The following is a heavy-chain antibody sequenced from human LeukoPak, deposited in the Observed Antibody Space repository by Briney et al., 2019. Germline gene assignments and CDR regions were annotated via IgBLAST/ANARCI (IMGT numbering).Heavy chain of an antibody. D-gene: IGHD6-13*01. V-gene: IGHV4-34*01. CDR3: ARVGAGQQLEY. CDR1: GGSFSGYY. J-gene: IGHJ4*02. CDR2: INHSGST. Sequence: SETLSLTCAVYGGSFSGYYWSWIRQPPGKGLEWIGEINHSGSTNYNPSLKSRVTISVDTSKNQLSLKLSSVTAADTAVYYCARVGAGQQLEYWGQGTLVTVSS.